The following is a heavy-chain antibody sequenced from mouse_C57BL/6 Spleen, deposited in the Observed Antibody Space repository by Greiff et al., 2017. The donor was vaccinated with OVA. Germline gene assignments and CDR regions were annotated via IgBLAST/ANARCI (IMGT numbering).Heavy chain of an antibody. V-gene: IGHV1-82*01. CDR1: GYAFSSSW. D-gene: IGHD1-1*01. Sequence: QVQLKESGPELVKPGASVKISCKASGYAFSSSWMNWVKQRPGKGLEWIGRIYPGDGDTNYNGKFKGKATLTADKSSSTAYMQLSSLTSEDSAVYYCARQDYYGSSYLDYWGQGTTLTVSS. CDR2: IYPGDGDT. J-gene: IGHJ2*01. CDR3: ARQDYYGSSYLDY.